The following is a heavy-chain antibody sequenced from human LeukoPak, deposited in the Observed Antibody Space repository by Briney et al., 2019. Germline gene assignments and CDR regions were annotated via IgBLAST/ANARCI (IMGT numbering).Heavy chain of an antibody. Sequence: GGSLRLSCAASGFTFSSYGMHWVRQAPGKGLEWVAFIRFDGSNKYYADSVKGRFTISRDNPKNTLYLQMKSLRAEDTAVYYCAKGGGYEAQYYYYYLDVWGKGTTVTISS. J-gene: IGHJ6*03. CDR2: IRFDGSNK. CDR3: AKGGGYEAQYYYYYLDV. V-gene: IGHV3-30*02. D-gene: IGHD5-12*01. CDR1: GFTFSSYG.